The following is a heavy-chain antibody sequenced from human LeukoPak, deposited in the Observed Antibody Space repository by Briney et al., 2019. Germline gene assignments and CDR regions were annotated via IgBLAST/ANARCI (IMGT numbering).Heavy chain of an antibody. CDR3: ARVEGELYDNWFDP. D-gene: IGHD3-16*01. J-gene: IGHJ5*02. V-gene: IGHV3-21*01. CDR1: GFTFSSYS. Sequence: KSGGSLRLSCAASGFTFSSYSMNWVRQAPGKGLEWVSSISSSSSYIYYADSVKGRFTISRDNAKNSLYLQMNSLRAEDTAVYYCARVEGELYDNWFDPWGQGTLVTVSS. CDR2: ISSSSSYI.